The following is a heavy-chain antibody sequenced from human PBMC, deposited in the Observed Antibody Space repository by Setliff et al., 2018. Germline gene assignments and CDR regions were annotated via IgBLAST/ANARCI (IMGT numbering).Heavy chain of an antibody. CDR2: IIPIFGTA. CDR3: ARLGSSSPERGHYFDY. D-gene: IGHD6-6*01. V-gene: IGHV1-69*06. Sequence: SVKVSCKASGGTFSSYAISWVRQAPGQGLEWMGGIIPIFGTANYAQKFQGRVTITADKSTSTAYMELSSLRSEDTAMYYCARLGSSSPERGHYFDYWGQGTLVTVS. CDR1: GGTFSSYA. J-gene: IGHJ4*02.